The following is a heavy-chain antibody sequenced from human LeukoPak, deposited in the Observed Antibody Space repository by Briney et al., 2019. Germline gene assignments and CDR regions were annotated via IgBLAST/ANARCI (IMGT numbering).Heavy chain of an antibody. Sequence: PGGSLRLSCAASGFTFGSYGMHWVRQSPGKGLQWVAVISYDGNNKHYADSVKGRFTISRDNSKNTVYLQMNSLRAEDTAVYYCAKGRELPSYYFDYWGQGTLVTVSS. V-gene: IGHV3-30*18. D-gene: IGHD1-26*01. CDR2: ISYDGNNK. CDR3: AKGRELPSYYFDY. CDR1: GFTFGSYG. J-gene: IGHJ4*02.